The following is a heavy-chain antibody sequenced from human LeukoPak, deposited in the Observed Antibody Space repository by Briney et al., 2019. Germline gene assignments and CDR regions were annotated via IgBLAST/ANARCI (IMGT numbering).Heavy chain of an antibody. CDR1: GYTLTELS. J-gene: IGHJ5*02. V-gene: IGHV1-24*01. Sequence: ASVKVSCKVSGYTLTELSMHWVRQAPGKGLEWMGGFDPEDGETIYAQKFQGRVTMTEDTSTDTAYMELSSLRSEDTAVYYCARDVGCIAVSRCEYTWFDPWGQGTLVTVSS. CDR2: FDPEDGET. CDR3: ARDVGCIAVSRCEYTWFDP. D-gene: IGHD6-19*01.